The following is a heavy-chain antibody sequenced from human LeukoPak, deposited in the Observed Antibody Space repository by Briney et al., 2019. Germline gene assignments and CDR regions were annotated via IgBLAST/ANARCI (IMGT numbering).Heavy chain of an antibody. D-gene: IGHD3-10*01. CDR1: GGTFSSYA. CDR2: IIPIFGTA. Sequence: ASVKVSCKASGGTFSSYAISWVRQAPGQGLEWMGGIIPIFGTANYAQKFQGRVTITADKSTSTAYMELSSLRSEDMAVYYCARGTYYYGSGSPDYWGQGTLVTVSS. V-gene: IGHV1-69*06. CDR3: ARGTYYYGSGSPDY. J-gene: IGHJ4*02.